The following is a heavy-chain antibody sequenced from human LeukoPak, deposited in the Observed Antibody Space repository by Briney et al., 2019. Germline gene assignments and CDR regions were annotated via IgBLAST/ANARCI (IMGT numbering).Heavy chain of an antibody. Sequence: GGSLRLSCAASGFTFRTYWMSWVRQAPGKGLEWVANIKQDGNEKYYVDSVKGRFTISRDNAKNSLDLQMNSLRAEDTAVYYCARDTLGEGEDANYAVYYFDYWGQGTPVTVSS. J-gene: IGHJ4*02. D-gene: IGHD4/OR15-4a*01. CDR1: GFTFRTYW. CDR2: IKQDGNEK. V-gene: IGHV3-7*01. CDR3: ARDTLGEGEDANYAVYYFDY.